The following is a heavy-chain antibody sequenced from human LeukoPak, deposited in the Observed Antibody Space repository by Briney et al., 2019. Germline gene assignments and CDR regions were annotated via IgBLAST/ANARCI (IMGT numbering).Heavy chain of an antibody. CDR1: GFTFNNYW. D-gene: IGHD3-22*01. CDR3: AIGVVITTAFDN. Sequence: GGSLRLSCAASGFTFNNYWMHWVRQAPGKGLVWVSGINSDGSSATYADSVKGRFTISRGNAKNTLYLEMNSLRAEDMAVYYCAIGVVITTAFDNWGQGTLVTVSS. CDR2: INSDGSSA. J-gene: IGHJ4*02. V-gene: IGHV3-74*01.